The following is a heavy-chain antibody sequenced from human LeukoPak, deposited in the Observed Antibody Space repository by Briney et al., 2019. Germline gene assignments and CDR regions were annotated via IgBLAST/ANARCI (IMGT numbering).Heavy chain of an antibody. CDR2: ISSSSSYI. J-gene: IGHJ5*02. V-gene: IGHV3-21*05. CDR3: ARAPGYCSGGSCYSYWFDP. D-gene: IGHD2-15*01. Sequence: GGSVRLSCAASGFTFSSYEMNWVRQAPGKGLEWVSYISSSSSYIYYADSVKGRFTISRDNAKNSLYLQMNSLRAEDTAVYYCARAPGYCSGGSCYSYWFDPWGQGTLVTVSS. CDR1: GFTFSSYE.